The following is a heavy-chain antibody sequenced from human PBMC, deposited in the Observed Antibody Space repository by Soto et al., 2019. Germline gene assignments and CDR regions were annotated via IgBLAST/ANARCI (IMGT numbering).Heavy chain of an antibody. V-gene: IGHV3-23*01. CDR2: ISGSGGST. Sequence: GGSLRLSCVASGFPFSSYAMSLVRQAPGKGLEWVSAISGSGGSTYYADSVKGRFTISRDNSKNTLYLQMNSLRAEDTAVYYCAKDSAPSGSSSWYGTIDYWGQGTLVTVSS. CDR3: AKDSAPSGSSSWYGTIDY. J-gene: IGHJ4*02. D-gene: IGHD6-13*01. CDR1: GFPFSSYA.